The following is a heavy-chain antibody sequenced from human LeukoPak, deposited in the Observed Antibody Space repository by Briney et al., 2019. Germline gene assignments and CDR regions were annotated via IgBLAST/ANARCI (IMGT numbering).Heavy chain of an antibody. Sequence: GGSLRLSCAASGFNFSSYWMHWVRQAPGKGLVWVSRIKSDGSTNYADSVKGRFTISRDNAKNTVSLQMNSLRAEDTGVYYCARAPSEIGGYYPEYFRHWGQGTLVTVSS. CDR2: IKSDGST. CDR3: ARAPSEIGGYYPEYFRH. V-gene: IGHV3-74*01. CDR1: GFNFSSYW. D-gene: IGHD3-22*01. J-gene: IGHJ1*01.